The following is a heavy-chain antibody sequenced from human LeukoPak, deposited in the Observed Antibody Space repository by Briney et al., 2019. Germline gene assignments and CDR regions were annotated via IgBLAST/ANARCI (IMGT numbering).Heavy chain of an antibody. D-gene: IGHD6-19*01. CDR1: GFTFSSYW. V-gene: IGHV3-7*01. CDR3: ARGHLGYSSGSDN. Sequence: GGSLRLSCAASGFTFSSYWMSWVRQAPGKGLEWVAYINQDGSEKNYADSVKGRFTVSRDNAKNSLFLEMNSLRVEDTAVYYCARGHLGYSSGSDNWGQGTLVTVSS. J-gene: IGHJ4*02. CDR2: INQDGSEK.